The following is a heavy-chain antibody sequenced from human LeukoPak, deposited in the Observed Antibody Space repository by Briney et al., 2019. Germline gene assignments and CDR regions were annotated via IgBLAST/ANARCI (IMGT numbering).Heavy chain of an antibody. Sequence: SETLSLTCTVSGGSISSYYWSWIRQPPGKGLEWIGYIYYSGRTNYNPSLKSRVTISVDTSKNQFSLKLSTVTSTDTAVYYCARHGLPEYSSSWAFTGDYYYMDGWGKGTTVTVSS. V-gene: IGHV4-59*08. CDR1: GGSISSYY. D-gene: IGHD6-13*01. CDR2: IYYSGRT. J-gene: IGHJ6*03. CDR3: ARHGLPEYSSSWAFTGDYYYMDG.